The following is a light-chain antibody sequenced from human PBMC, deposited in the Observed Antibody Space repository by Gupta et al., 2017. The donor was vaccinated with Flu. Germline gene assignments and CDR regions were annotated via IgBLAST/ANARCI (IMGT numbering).Light chain of an antibody. CDR1: SSDVGSYNR. Sequence: HSPLTQPPSVSGSPGQSVTNSGTGSSSDVGSYNRVSWYQQPPGTAPNLILFEVSPRPSGVPARFSGSKSANTASLTISGLQAADEADYYYSFYTSTSTLVFGGGTKLTVL. CDR2: EVS. J-gene: IGLJ2*01. V-gene: IGLV2-18*01. CDR3: SFYTSTSTLV.